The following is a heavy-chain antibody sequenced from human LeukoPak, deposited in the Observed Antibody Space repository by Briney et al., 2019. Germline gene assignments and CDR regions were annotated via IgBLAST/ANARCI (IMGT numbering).Heavy chain of an antibody. V-gene: IGHV3-23*01. Sequence: GGSLRLSCAASRFSFITSTMCWVRQAPGKGLEWVSTIRGSSETTYYADSVKGRFTISRDDSRSTLYLQMTSLRVDATALYHCAAMKGGGGHPIGGFDFWGLGNLVTVSS. CDR3: AAMKGGGGHPIGGFDF. D-gene: IGHD2-15*01. CDR2: IRGSSETT. J-gene: IGHJ4*02. CDR1: RFSFITST.